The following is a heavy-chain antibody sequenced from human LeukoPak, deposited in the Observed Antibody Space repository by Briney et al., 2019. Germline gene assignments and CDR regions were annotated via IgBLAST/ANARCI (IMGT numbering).Heavy chain of an antibody. V-gene: IGHV4-30-2*01. D-gene: IGHD4-17*01. J-gene: IGHJ4*02. CDR2: IYHSGST. CDR1: GGSISSGGYY. CDR3: ARGFMAVTTGSDY. Sequence: PSETLSLTCTVSGGSISSGGYYWSWIRQPPGKGLEWIGYIYHSGSTYYNPSLKSRVTISVDRSKNQFSLKLSSVTAADTAVYYCARGFMAVTTGSDYWGQGTLVTVSS.